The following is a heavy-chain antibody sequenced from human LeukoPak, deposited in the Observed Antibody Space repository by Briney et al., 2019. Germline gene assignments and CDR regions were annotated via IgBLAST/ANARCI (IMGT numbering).Heavy chain of an antibody. J-gene: IGHJ4*02. Sequence: GESLKISCKGSGYSFSSYWIGWVRQLPGKGLEWMGIIYPGDSDTRYSPSFRGQVAISADKSISTAYLQWSSLKASDTAIYYCARQAQLAYFDYWGQGILVTVSS. D-gene: IGHD1-1*01. CDR2: IYPGDSDT. CDR1: GYSFSSYW. CDR3: ARQAQLAYFDY. V-gene: IGHV5-51*01.